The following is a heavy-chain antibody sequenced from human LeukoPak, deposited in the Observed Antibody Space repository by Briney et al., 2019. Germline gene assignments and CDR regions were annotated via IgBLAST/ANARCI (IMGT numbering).Heavy chain of an antibody. D-gene: IGHD3-16*02. CDR1: GFTFSSYG. CDR2: IRYDGSNK. J-gene: IGHJ6*03. Sequence: PGGSLRLSCAASGFTFSSYGMHWVRQAPGKGLGWVAFIRYDGSNKYYADSVKGRFTISRDNSKNTLYLQMNSLRAEDTAVYYCAKGGDYDYVWGSYRPSSNYYYMDVWGKGTTVTISS. V-gene: IGHV3-30*02. CDR3: AKGGDYDYVWGSYRPSSNYYYMDV.